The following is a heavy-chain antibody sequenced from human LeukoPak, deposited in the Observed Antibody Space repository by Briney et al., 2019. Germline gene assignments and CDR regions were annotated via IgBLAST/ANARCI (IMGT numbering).Heavy chain of an antibody. D-gene: IGHD3-10*01. J-gene: IGHJ3*02. Sequence: SETLSLTCTVSGVSISSYYWSWLRQPPGKGLEWMGNIYYSRSTNYNPSLKRRVTISVDTSKSELSLKLSSETAADTAVYYCAKSNGYGLVDIWGQGTMVTVSS. CDR2: IYYSRST. CDR1: GVSISSYY. CDR3: AKSNGYGLVDI. V-gene: IGHV4-59*01.